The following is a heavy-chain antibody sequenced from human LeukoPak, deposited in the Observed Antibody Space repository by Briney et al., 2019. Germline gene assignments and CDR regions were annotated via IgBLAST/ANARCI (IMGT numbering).Heavy chain of an antibody. V-gene: IGHV3-33*01. CDR2: IWYDGSNK. Sequence: GRSLRLSCAASGFTFSSYGMHWVRQAPGKGLEWVAVIWYDGSNKYYADSVKGRFTISRDNAKNSLYLQMNSLRAEDTAVYYCARSGYSYENFDYWGQGTLVTVSS. CDR1: GFTFSSYG. D-gene: IGHD5-18*01. J-gene: IGHJ4*02. CDR3: ARSGYSYENFDY.